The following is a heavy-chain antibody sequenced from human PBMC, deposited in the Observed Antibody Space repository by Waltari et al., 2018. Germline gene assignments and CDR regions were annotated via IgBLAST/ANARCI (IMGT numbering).Heavy chain of an antibody. CDR2: INDSGTI. D-gene: IGHD2-15*01. V-gene: IGHV4-34*01. Sequence: QVQLQQWGAGLMKPSETLSLTCAGCGGSFTGYYWTWIRQPPGKGLEWIGEINDSGTINYNSSLKTRVTISVDTSKNQFSLKVTSVTAADTAVYYCARHGRIRAVALIDYWGQGTLVTVSS. CDR1: GGSFTGYY. J-gene: IGHJ4*02. CDR3: ARHGRIRAVALIDY.